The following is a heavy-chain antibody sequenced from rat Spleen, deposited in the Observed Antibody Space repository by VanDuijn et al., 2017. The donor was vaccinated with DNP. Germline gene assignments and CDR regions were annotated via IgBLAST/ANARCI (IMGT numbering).Heavy chain of an antibody. J-gene: IGHJ2*01. CDR3: ARLGDY. V-gene: IGHV5-25*01. CDR2: ISTSGGST. CDR1: GFTFSSYD. D-gene: IGHD5-1*01. Sequence: EVQLVESGGGLLQPGRSLKLSCAASGFTFSSYDMAWVRQAPSKGLEWVASISTSGGSTYYRDSVKGRFTVSRDNAKSTLYLQMDSLRSEDTATYYCARLGDYWGQGVMVTVSS.